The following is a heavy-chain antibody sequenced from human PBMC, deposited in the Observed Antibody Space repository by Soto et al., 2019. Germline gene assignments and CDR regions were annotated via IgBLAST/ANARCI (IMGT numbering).Heavy chain of an antibody. D-gene: IGHD3-22*01. CDR2: IYHSGNT. V-gene: IGHV4-30-2*01. CDR3: ARCCYDDSIVYYYPSGFDL. J-gene: IGHJ5*02. CDR1: GGSISSGGYS. Sequence: PSETLSLTCAVSGGSISSGGYSWSWVRQPPGKGLEWIGYIYHSGNTYYNPSLKSRVTISVGRSKNQFSLKLSSVTAADTAVYYCARCCYDDSIVYYYPSGFDLWGQGNPVTVFS.